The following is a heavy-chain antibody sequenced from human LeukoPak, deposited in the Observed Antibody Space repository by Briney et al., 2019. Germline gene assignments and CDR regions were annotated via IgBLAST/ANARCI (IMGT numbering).Heavy chain of an antibody. D-gene: IGHD3-16*01. V-gene: IGHV3-7*04. CDR3: ARGTSTGEY. CDR2: INQDGSEK. J-gene: IGHJ4*02. CDR1: GFTLSSYW. Sequence: GGSLRLSCAASGFTLSSYWMSWVCQPPGKGLEWVANINQDGSEKYYVDSVKGRFTISRDNAKNSLYLQMNSLRAEDTAVYYCARGTSTGEYWGQGTLVTVFS.